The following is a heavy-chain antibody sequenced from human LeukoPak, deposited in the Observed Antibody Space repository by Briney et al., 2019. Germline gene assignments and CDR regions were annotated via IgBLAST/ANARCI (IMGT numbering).Heavy chain of an antibody. Sequence: PGGSLRLSCAASGFTFSSYSMSWVRQAPGKGLEWVSTITGSAGGTYYADSVKGRFTISRDNSKNTLYLQMNSLRAEDTAVYYCARQNTPYGIFDYWGQRTLVTVSS. CDR3: ARQNTPYGIFDY. D-gene: IGHD3-10*01. J-gene: IGHJ4*02. CDR2: ITGSAGGT. CDR1: GFTFSSYS. V-gene: IGHV3-23*01.